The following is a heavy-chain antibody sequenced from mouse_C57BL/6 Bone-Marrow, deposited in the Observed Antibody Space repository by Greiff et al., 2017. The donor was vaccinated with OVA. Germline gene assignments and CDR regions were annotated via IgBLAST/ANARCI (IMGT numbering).Heavy chain of an antibody. Sequence: EVKLMESGEGLVKPGGSLKLSCAASGFTFSSYAMSWVRQTPEKRLEWVAYISSGGDYIYYADTVKGRFTISRDNARNTLYLQMSSLKSEDTAMYYCTVYYSNYVGYAMDYWGQGTSVTVSS. CDR2: ISSGGDYI. D-gene: IGHD2-5*01. V-gene: IGHV5-9-1*02. J-gene: IGHJ4*01. CDR1: GFTFSSYA. CDR3: TVYYSNYVGYAMDY.